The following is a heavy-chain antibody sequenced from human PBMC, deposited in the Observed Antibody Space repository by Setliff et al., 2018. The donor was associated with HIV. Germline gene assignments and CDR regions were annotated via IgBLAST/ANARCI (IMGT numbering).Heavy chain of an antibody. CDR2: IYTSGST. Sequence: SETLSLTCTVSGGSISSYYWSWIRQPAGKGLEWIGRIYTSGSTKYNPSLKSRVTMSLDTSKNQFSLKLRSVTAADTAVYYCVRLFITDGITSSSFDLWGQGRVVTV. D-gene: IGHD3-9*01. CDR1: GGSISSYY. J-gene: IGHJ3*01. V-gene: IGHV4-4*07. CDR3: VRLFITDGITSSSFDL.